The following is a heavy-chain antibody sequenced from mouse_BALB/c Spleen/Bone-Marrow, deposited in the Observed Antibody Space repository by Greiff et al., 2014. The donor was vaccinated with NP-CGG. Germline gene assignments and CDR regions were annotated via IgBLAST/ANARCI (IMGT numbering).Heavy chain of an antibody. V-gene: IGHV5-6-5*01. CDR1: GFTFSSYA. CDR3: ARGGGYYYAMDY. Sequence: DVQLVESGGGLVKPGGSLKLSCAASGFTFSSYAMSWVRQTPEKRLEWVASISSGGSTYYPDSVKGRFTISRDNARNILYLQMSSPRSEDTAMYYCARGGGYYYAMDYWGQGTSVTVSS. CDR2: ISSGGST. J-gene: IGHJ4*01.